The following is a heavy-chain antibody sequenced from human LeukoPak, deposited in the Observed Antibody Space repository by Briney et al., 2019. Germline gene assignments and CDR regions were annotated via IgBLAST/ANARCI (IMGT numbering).Heavy chain of an antibody. Sequence: GGSLRLYCSASGFTFSSYGMHWLPQAPGKGLEGVAIIWYDGSNNYYADSVRGRFTISRDNSKNTMYLQMHSLRAKDTAAYYCARNVEWNRGTGSSSSWPVYGMDVWGQGTTVTVSS. CDR1: GFTFSSYG. CDR3: ARNVEWNRGTGSSSSWPVYGMDV. CDR2: IWYDGSNN. J-gene: IGHJ6*02. V-gene: IGHV3-33*01. D-gene: IGHD6-13*01.